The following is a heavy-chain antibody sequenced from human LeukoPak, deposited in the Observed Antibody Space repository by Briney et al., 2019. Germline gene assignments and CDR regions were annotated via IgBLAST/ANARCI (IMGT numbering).Heavy chain of an antibody. D-gene: IGHD3-22*01. V-gene: IGHV3-33*01. CDR3: VRGDRYDISGSFLDY. CDR2: IWYDGGNK. Sequence: GGSLRLSCAVSGFTFSRYGMHWVRQAPGKGLEWVAVIWYDGGNKYYLDSVKGRFTISRDNAKNTLFLQMNSLRAEDTAVYYCVRGDRYDISGSFLDYWGQDTLDTVSS. CDR1: GFTFSRYG. J-gene: IGHJ4*02.